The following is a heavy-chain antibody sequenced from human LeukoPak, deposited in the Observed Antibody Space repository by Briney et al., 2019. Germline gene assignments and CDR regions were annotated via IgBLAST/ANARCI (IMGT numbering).Heavy chain of an antibody. D-gene: IGHD3-22*01. J-gene: IGHJ3*02. CDR2: INPDGSST. Sequence: GGSLRLSCAASEFTFDNYAMSWVRQAPGKGLVWVSRINPDGSSTSYADSVKGRFTISRDNAKNTLSLQMNSLSAEDTAVYYCARELGVVVIGDAFDIWGQGTMVTVSS. V-gene: IGHV3-74*01. CDR3: ARELGVVVIGDAFDI. CDR1: EFTFDNYA.